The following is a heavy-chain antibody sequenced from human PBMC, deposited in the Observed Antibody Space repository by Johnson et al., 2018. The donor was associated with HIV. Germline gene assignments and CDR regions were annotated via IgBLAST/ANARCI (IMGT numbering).Heavy chain of an antibody. CDR2: ISGSGDTA. Sequence: AAGGVTFSNYAMSWVRQAPGKGLEWVSAISGSGDTAYYADSVKGRFTISRDSSKNTLYLQMNSLRVADTAVYYCARDLVSWNGIWREAFDIWGQGTMVTV. CDR1: GVTFSNYA. J-gene: IGHJ3*02. V-gene: IGHV3-23*01. CDR3: ARDLVSWNGIWREAFDI. D-gene: IGHD1-1*01.